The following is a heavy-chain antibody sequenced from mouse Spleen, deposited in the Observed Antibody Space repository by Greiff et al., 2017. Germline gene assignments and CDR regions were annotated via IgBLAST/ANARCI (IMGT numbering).Heavy chain of an antibody. J-gene: IGHJ2*01. CDR2: INPSSDYT. CDR1: GYTFTSYW. CDR3: ARPGSSLFDY. Sequence: VKLQESGAELAKPGASVKLSCKASGYTFTSYWMHWVKQRPGQGLEWIGYINPSSDYTKYNQKFKYKATLTADKSSSTAYMQLSSLTYEDSAVYYCARPGSSLFDYWGQGTTLTVSS. D-gene: IGHD1-1*01. V-gene: IGHV1-7*01.